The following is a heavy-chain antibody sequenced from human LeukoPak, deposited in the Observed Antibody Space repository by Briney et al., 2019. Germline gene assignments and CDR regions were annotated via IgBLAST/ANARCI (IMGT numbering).Heavy chain of an antibody. Sequence: ASLKLSCKASGYTFTSYGISWVRQAPGQGLEWMGWISAYNGNTNYAQKLQGRVTMTTDTSTSTADMELRSLRSDDTAVYYCARVPPIGYCSGGSCKNFDYWGQGTLVTVSS. J-gene: IGHJ4*02. CDR2: ISAYNGNT. V-gene: IGHV1-18*01. D-gene: IGHD2-15*01. CDR3: ARVPPIGYCSGGSCKNFDY. CDR1: GYTFTSYG.